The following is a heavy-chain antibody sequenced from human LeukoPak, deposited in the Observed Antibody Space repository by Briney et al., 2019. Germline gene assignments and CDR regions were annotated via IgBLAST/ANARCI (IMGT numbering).Heavy chain of an antibody. V-gene: IGHV3-15*01. Sequence: GGSLRLSCAASGFTFSNAWMSWVRQAPGKGLEWVGRIKSKTDGGTTDYTAPVKGRFTISRDDSKNTLYLQMNSLKTEDTAMYYCTTARLAVADNFDYWGQGTLVTVSS. CDR2: IKSKTDGGTT. J-gene: IGHJ4*02. CDR3: TTARLAVADNFDY. CDR1: GFTFSNAW. D-gene: IGHD6-19*01.